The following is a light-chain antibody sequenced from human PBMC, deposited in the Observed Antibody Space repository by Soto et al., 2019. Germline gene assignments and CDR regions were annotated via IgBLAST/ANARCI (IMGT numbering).Light chain of an antibody. CDR3: SSYAGSNNLV. Sequence: QAVVTQPPSASGSPGQSVTISCTGTSSDVGGYNYVSWYQQHPGKAPKLMIYEVSNRPSGVPDRFSGSKSGNTASLTVSGLQAEDEADYYCSSYAGSNNLVFGGGTQLTVL. CDR1: SSDVGGYNY. J-gene: IGLJ2*01. CDR2: EVS. V-gene: IGLV2-8*01.